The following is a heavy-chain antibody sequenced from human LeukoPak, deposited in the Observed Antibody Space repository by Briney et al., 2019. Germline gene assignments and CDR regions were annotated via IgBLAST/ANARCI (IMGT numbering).Heavy chain of an antibody. Sequence: GGSLRLSCAASGFTFSSYSMNWVRQAPGKGLEWVSSISSSSSYIYYADSVKGRFTISRDNAKNSLYLQMNSLRAEDTAVYYCARDRPNRSYGSGSYYNLWGQGTLVTVSS. V-gene: IGHV3-21*01. CDR1: GFTFSSYS. CDR3: ARDRPNRSYGSGSYYNL. CDR2: ISSSSSYI. D-gene: IGHD3-10*01. J-gene: IGHJ4*02.